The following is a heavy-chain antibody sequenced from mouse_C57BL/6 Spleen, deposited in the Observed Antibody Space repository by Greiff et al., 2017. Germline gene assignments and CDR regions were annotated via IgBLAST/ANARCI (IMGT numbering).Heavy chain of an antibody. V-gene: IGHV1-64*01. D-gene: IGHD1-1*01. J-gene: IGHJ2*01. Sequence: QVQLQQPGAELVKPGASVKLSCKASGYTFTSYWMHWVKQRPGQGLEWIGMIHPNSGSTNYNEKFKSKATLTVDKSSSTAYMQLSSLTSEDSAVYYCARSGYYGSSYYWGQGTTLTVSS. CDR1: GYTFTSYW. CDR2: IHPNSGST. CDR3: ARSGYYGSSYY.